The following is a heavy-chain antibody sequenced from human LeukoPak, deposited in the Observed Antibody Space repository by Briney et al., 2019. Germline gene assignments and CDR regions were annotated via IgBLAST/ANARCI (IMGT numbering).Heavy chain of an antibody. CDR1: GYSFTSYW. J-gene: IGHJ4*02. CDR2: LYPGYSDT. V-gene: IGHV5-51*01. Sequence: ESLNISCQCSGYSFTSYWIGWVRQMPGKGLEWNGILYPGYSDTRYSPSVQGQVTISADKSISTAYLQWSRLKASETAMYYCAREIYDSSGYYYVASNYFDYWGQGTLVTVSS. D-gene: IGHD3-22*01. CDR3: AREIYDSSGYYYVASNYFDY.